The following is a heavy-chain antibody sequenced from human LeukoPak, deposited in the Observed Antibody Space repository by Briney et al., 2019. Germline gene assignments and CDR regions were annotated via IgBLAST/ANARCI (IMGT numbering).Heavy chain of an antibody. CDR1: GGFISSGSYY. CDR2: IYTSGST. V-gene: IGHV4-61*02. CDR3: ARGEGYYGSGSYYSHGPLDP. J-gene: IGHJ5*02. Sequence: KASETLSLTCTVSGGFISSGSYYWSWIRQPAGKGLEWIGRIYTSGSTNYNPSLKSRVTISLDTSKNQFSLKLSSVTAADTAVYYCARGEGYYGSGSYYSHGPLDPWGQGTLVTVSS. D-gene: IGHD3-10*01.